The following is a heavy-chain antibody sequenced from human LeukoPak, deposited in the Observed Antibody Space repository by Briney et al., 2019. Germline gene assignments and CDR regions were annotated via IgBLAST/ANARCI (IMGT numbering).Heavy chain of an antibody. CDR3: AKEGTPQVSTWYDL. Sequence: PGGSLRLSCAASGFTFSSYGMHWVRQAPGKGLEWVAVISYDGSNKYYADSVKGRFTISRDNPRNTLYLQMNILRTEDTAVYYCAKEGTPQVSTWYDLWGQGTQVIVSS. D-gene: IGHD3-10*01. CDR1: GFTFSSYG. J-gene: IGHJ5*02. CDR2: ISYDGSNK. V-gene: IGHV3-30*18.